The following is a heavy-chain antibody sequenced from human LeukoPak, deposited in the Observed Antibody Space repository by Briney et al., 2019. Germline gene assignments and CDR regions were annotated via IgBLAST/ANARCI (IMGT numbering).Heavy chain of an antibody. J-gene: IGHJ5*02. CDR3: AKDPYRFDYGDKGWFDP. CDR2: ISVSGANT. CDR1: GFTFSNYA. V-gene: IGHV3-23*01. D-gene: IGHD4-17*01. Sequence: GGSLRLSCAASGFTFSNYAMIWVRQAPGKGLEWVSGISVSGANTYYADSVKGRFTISRDNSKNTLYLQMNSLRAEDTAVYYCAKDPYRFDYGDKGWFDPWGQGTLVTVSS.